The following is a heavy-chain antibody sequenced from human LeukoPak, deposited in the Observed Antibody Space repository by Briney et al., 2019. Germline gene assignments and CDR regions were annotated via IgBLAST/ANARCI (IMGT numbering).Heavy chain of an antibody. D-gene: IGHD2-15*01. V-gene: IGHV3-33*01. CDR1: GLTFSSNG. Sequence: PGGSLRLSCAASGLTFSSNGMHWVRQAPGKGLEWVAVIWYDGSNKYYADSVKGRFTISRDNSKNTLYLQMNSLRAEDTAVYYCAIDYCSGGSCYFDYWGQGTLVTVSS. CDR3: AIDYCSGGSCYFDY. J-gene: IGHJ4*02. CDR2: IWYDGSNK.